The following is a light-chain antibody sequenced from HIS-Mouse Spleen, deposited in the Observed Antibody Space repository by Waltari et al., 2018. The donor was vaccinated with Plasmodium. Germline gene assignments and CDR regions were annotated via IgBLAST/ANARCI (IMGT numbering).Light chain of an antibody. J-gene: IGKJ1*01. V-gene: IGKV1-5*03. CDR3: QQYNSYSWT. Sequence: DFQMTQSPPTVSASVGDRVTNTCRASQSISIRLAWYQQKPGKAPKILIYKASSLESGVPSRFSGSGSGTEFTLTISSLQPYDFATYYCQQYNSYSWTFGQGTKVEIK. CDR2: KAS. CDR1: QSISIR.